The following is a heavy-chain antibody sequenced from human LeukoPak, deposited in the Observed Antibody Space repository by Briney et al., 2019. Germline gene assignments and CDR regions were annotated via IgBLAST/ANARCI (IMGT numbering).Heavy chain of an antibody. D-gene: IGHD3-10*01. CDR1: GSTFTSYD. J-gene: IGHJ4*02. Sequence: ASVKVSCKASGSTFTSYDINWVRQATGQGLEWMGWMNPISGNTGYAQKFQGRVTMTRNTSISTAYMELSSLRSEDTAVYYCARVKGLWFGEPAVSEYWGQGTLVTVSS. CDR2: MNPISGNT. V-gene: IGHV1-8*01. CDR3: ARVKGLWFGEPAVSEY.